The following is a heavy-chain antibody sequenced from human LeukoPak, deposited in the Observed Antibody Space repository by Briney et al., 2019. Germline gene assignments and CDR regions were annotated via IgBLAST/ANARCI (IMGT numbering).Heavy chain of an antibody. CDR2: IYYSGST. Sequence: SDTLSLTCDVYSYSISSTNWWAWIRQPPGKRLEWIGYIYYSGSTYYNPSLKSRVTMSVDTPKNQISLKLSSVTAVDTAVYYCVKKVAGVAWFDSWGQGTLVTVSS. V-gene: IGHV4-28*01. CDR3: VKKVAGVAWFDS. D-gene: IGHD7-27*01. J-gene: IGHJ5*01. CDR1: SYSISSTNW.